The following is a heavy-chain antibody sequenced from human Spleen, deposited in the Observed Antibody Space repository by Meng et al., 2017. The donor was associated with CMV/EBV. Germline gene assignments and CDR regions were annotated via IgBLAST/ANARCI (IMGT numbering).Heavy chain of an antibody. CDR2: IYYTGST. D-gene: IGHD2-2*01. V-gene: IGHV4-61*01. J-gene: IGHJ6*02. CDR3: ASGGDIVLGYGMDV. CDR1: GCSVSSGTNY. Sequence: ESLKISCTASGCSVSSGTNYWSWIRQPPGKGLEWIAYIYYTGSTNYNPSLKSRVTISVDTSKKQFSLKLSSLTAADTAVYYCASGGDIVLGYGMDVWGQGTTVTVSS.